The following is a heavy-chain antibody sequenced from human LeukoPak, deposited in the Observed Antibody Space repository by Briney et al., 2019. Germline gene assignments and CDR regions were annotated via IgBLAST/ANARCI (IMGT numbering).Heavy chain of an antibody. J-gene: IGHJ5*02. V-gene: IGHV1-69*13. CDR2: IIPIFGTA. Sequence: SVKVSCKASGYTFTSYGISWVRQAPGQGLEWMGGIIPIFGTANYAQKFQGRVTITADESTSTAYMELSSLRSEDTAVYYCARTTHSLTGFDPWGQGTLVTVSS. CDR3: ARTTHSLTGFDP. D-gene: IGHD1-14*01. CDR1: GYTFTSYG.